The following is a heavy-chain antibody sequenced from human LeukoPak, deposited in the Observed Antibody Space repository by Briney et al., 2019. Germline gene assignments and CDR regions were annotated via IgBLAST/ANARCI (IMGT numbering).Heavy chain of an antibody. D-gene: IGHD3-3*01. CDR2: ISYSGST. V-gene: IGHV4-59*01. CDR3: ARGTRYDFWSGPDAFDI. CDR1: GGSTSGYY. Sequence: SETLSLTCTVSGGSTSGYYWSWIRQPPGKGLEWVGYISYSGSTNYNPSLKSRVTISVDTSKNQFSLKLSSVTAADTAIYYCARGTRYDFWSGPDAFDIWGQGTMVTVSS. J-gene: IGHJ3*02.